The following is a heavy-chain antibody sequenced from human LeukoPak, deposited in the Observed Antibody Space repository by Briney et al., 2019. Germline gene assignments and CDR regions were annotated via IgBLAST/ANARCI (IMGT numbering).Heavy chain of an antibody. J-gene: IGHJ6*03. CDR2: IYYSGST. V-gene: IGHV4-59*01. CDR3: ARELVYGSGGAYYYYMDV. CDR1: GGSISSYY. Sequence: SETLSLTCTVSGGSISSYYWSLIRQPPGKGLEWIGYIYYSGSTNYNPSLKSRVTISVDTSKNQFSLKLSSVTAADTAVYYCARELVYGSGGAYYYYMDVWGKGTTVTVSS. D-gene: IGHD3-10*01.